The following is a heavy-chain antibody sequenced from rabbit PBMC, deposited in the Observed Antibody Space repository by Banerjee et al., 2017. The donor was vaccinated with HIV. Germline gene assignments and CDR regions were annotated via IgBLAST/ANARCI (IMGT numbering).Heavy chain of an antibody. Sequence: QSLEESGGDLVKPGASLTLTCTASGFTLSSYWICWVRQAPGKGLEWIACIYAGSSGTTEYASWAKGRFTISKTSSTTVTLQMTSLTVADTATYFCARDLAGVTGWNFDLWGPGT. CDR1: GFTLSSYW. V-gene: IGHV1S40*01. CDR3: ARDLAGVTGWNFDL. D-gene: IGHD4-1*01. CDR2: IYAGSSGTT. J-gene: IGHJ4*01.